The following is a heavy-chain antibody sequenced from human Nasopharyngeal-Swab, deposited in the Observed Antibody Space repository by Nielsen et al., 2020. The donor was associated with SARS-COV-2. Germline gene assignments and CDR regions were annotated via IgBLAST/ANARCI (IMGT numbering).Heavy chain of an antibody. CDR2: ISPYTDYT. CDR3: ARELGVGLFDY. CDR1: GYTLSSYG. Sequence: ASVKVSCKTSGYTLSSYGIAWVRQAPGQGLEWLGWISPYTDYTHYAQKFQGSVTMTSDTSTSTAYLELRSLTSDDTAVYYCARELGVGLFDYWGQGTLVTVSS. V-gene: IGHV1-18*01. D-gene: IGHD3-16*01. J-gene: IGHJ4*02.